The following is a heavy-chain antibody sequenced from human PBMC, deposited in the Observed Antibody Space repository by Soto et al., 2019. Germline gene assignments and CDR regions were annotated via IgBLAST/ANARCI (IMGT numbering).Heavy chain of an antibody. CDR1: GYTFTSYD. D-gene: IGHD3-22*01. V-gene: IGHV1-8*01. CDR2: MNPNSGNT. J-gene: IGHJ3*02. Sequence: AASVKVSCKASGYTFTSYDINWVRQATGQGLEWMGWMNPNSGNTGYAQKFQGRVTMTRNTSISTAYMELSSLRSEDTAVYYCASVYYYDSSGYPGDAFDIWGQGTMVTVSS. CDR3: ASVYYYDSSGYPGDAFDI.